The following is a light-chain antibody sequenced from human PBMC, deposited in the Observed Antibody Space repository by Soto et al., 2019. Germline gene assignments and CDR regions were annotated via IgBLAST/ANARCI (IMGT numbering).Light chain of an antibody. CDR3: QQYGSSPTWT. V-gene: IGKV3-20*01. CDR2: GAS. CDR1: QSVSSSY. J-gene: IGKJ1*01. Sequence: EMVLTQSPSTLSLSPGQRATLSCRASQSVSSSYLAWYQQKPGQAPRLLIYGASSRATGIPDGFSGSGSGTDFTLTISRLEPEDFAVYYCQQYGSSPTWTFGQGTKVDIK.